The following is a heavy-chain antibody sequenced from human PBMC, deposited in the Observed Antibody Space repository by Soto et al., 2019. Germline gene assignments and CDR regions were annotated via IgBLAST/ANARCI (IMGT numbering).Heavy chain of an antibody. Sequence: QLQLQESGSGLVKPSQTLSLTCAVSGGSISSGGYSWSWIRQPPGKGLEWIGYIYHSGSTYYNPSLKSRVTISVDRSKNQFSLKLSSVTAADTAVYYCAREAHSNYGRWFDPWGQGTLVTVSS. D-gene: IGHD4-4*01. V-gene: IGHV4-30-2*01. CDR3: AREAHSNYGRWFDP. CDR2: IYHSGST. CDR1: GGSISSGGYS. J-gene: IGHJ5*02.